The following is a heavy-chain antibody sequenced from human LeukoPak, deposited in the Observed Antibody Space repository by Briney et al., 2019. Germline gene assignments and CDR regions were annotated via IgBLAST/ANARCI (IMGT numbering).Heavy chain of an antibody. V-gene: IGHV3-74*01. J-gene: IGHJ4*02. Sequence: TGGSLRLSCAASGFTFSSYAMSWVRQAPGKGLVWVSRINTDGRITSYADSVKGRFTTSRDNAKNMLYLQLNSLRAEDTAVYYCGRDFNGGFDYWGQGTLVTVSS. D-gene: IGHD2-8*01. CDR3: GRDFNGGFDY. CDR1: GFTFSSYA. CDR2: INTDGRIT.